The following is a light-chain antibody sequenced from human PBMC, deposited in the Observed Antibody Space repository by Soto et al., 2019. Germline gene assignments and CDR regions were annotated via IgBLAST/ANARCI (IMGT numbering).Light chain of an antibody. V-gene: IGLV2-14*01. CDR3: NSQRSSGTRV. J-gene: IGLJ1*01. Sequence: SALTQPASVSGSPGQSITISCTGTSSDVGGYKHVSWYQHHPGKAPKLMIYEVSNRPSGVSNRFSGSKSGYTASLTISGLQDEDEADYYCNSQRSSGTRVFGTGTKLTVL. CDR1: SSDVGGYKH. CDR2: EVS.